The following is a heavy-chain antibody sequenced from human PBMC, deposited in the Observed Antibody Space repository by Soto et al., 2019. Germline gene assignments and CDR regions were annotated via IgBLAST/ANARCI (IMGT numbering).Heavy chain of an antibody. V-gene: IGHV3-21*01. CDR3: ARFIGSGSYRSDY. CDR1: GFAFTNYS. J-gene: IGHJ4*02. D-gene: IGHD3-10*01. CDR2: ISNSSTYI. Sequence: GGSLRLSCAASGFAFTNYSMNWVRQAPGKGLEWVSSISNSSTYIYYADSVKGRFTISRDNAKNSLFLQMNSLRAEDTALYYCARFIGSGSYRSDYWGQGTLVTVSS.